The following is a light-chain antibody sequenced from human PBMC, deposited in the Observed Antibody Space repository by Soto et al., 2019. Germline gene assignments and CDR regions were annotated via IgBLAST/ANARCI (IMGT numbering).Light chain of an antibody. CDR3: QQSSSSPIT. Sequence: EIVLTQSPGTLSLSPGERATLSCRASQSVSSSYLAWYQQKPGQAPRLLMSAASSRATGIPDRFSDSGSGTDFTLTISRLEAEDFAVYYCQQSSSSPITFGQGTRLEIK. V-gene: IGKV3-20*01. J-gene: IGKJ5*01. CDR2: AAS. CDR1: QSVSSSY.